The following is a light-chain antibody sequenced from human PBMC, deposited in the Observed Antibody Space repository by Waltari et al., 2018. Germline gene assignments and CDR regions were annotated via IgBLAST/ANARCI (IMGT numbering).Light chain of an antibody. CDR3: QQYNNWPLT. CDR1: PSISSH. J-gene: IGKJ4*01. CDR2: SAS. V-gene: IGKV3-15*01. Sequence: ETVMTQSPATLSALPGERVTLSCGASPSISSHLAWYQQKPGQPPRLVMYSASSMATGGPVRFSGSGSGTDFTLTISNLQSEDFAVYYCQQYNNWPLTFGGGTKVEL.